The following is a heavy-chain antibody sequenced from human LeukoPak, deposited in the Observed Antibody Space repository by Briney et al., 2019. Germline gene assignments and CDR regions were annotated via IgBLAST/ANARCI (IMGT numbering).Heavy chain of an antibody. D-gene: IGHD2-2*01. CDR1: GGSISSSNW. Sequence: SETLSLTCAVSGGSISSSNWWSWVRQPPGKGLEWIGEIYHSGSTNYNPSLKSRVTISVDKSKNQFSLKLSSVTAADTAVYYCARGQFDIVVVPAAIWFDPWGQGTLVTVSS. CDR2: IYHSGST. V-gene: IGHV4-4*02. CDR3: ARGQFDIVVVPAAIWFDP. J-gene: IGHJ5*02.